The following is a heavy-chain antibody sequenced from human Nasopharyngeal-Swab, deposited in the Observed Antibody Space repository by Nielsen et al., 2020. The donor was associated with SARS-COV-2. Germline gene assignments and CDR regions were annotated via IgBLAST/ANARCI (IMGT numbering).Heavy chain of an antibody. Sequence: GESLKIPCAASGFTFCNVWMNLVRQAPGKGLEWVGRIKRKTDGGTTDYAAPVKGRFTISRDHSKDTLFLEMNSQKIEDTAVYDCTAKGHWGQGTLVSVSS. J-gene: IGHJ4*02. CDR2: IKRKTDGGTT. CDR3: TAKGH. CDR1: GFTFCNVW. V-gene: IGHV3-15*01.